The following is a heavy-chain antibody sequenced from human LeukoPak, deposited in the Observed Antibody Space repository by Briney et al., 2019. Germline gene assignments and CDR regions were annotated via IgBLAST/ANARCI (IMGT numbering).Heavy chain of an antibody. J-gene: IGHJ4*02. D-gene: IGHD2-21*02. Sequence: ASVKVSCKVSGYTFTDYYMHWVQQAPGKGLEWMGLVDPEDGETIYAEKFQGRVTITADTSTDTAYMELSSLRSEDTAVYYCARGGAYCGGDCYTQDYWGQGTLVTVSS. V-gene: IGHV1-69-2*01. CDR2: VDPEDGET. CDR3: ARGGAYCGGDCYTQDY. CDR1: GYTFTDYY.